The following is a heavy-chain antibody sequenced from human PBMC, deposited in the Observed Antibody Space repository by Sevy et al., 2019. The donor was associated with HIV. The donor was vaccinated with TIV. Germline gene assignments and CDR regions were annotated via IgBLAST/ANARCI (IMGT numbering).Heavy chain of an antibody. D-gene: IGHD5-12*01. Sequence: SETLSLTCAVYGGSFSGYYWSWIRQPPGKGLEWIGEINHSGSTNYNPSLKSRVTISVDTSKNQFSLKLSSVTAADTAVYYCARRGGYPKNYYMDVWGKGTTVTVSS. CDR3: ARRGGYPKNYYMDV. CDR2: INHSGST. V-gene: IGHV4-34*01. J-gene: IGHJ6*03. CDR1: GGSFSGYY.